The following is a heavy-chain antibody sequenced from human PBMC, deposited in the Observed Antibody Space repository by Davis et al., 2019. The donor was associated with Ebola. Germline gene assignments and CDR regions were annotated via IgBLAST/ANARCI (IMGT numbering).Heavy chain of an antibody. J-gene: IGHJ4*02. CDR3: ATGWGELLGDY. V-gene: IGHV1-18*04. CDR1: GYTFTGYY. D-gene: IGHD1-26*01. Sequence: ASVKVSCKASGYTFTGYYMHWVRQAPGQGLEWMGWINPHNGNTNYAQNVQGRVTMTTDTSTSTAYMEVGILRSDDTAVYYCATGWGELLGDYWGQGTLVTVSS. CDR2: INPHNGNT.